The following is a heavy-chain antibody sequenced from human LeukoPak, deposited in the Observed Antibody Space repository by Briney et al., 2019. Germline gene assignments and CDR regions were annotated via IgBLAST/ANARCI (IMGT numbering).Heavy chain of an antibody. D-gene: IGHD5-12*01. V-gene: IGHV5-51*01. CDR2: IYPGESDT. J-gene: IGHJ3*02. CDR3: ARRLYSGYDYYAFDI. Sequence: GESLKISCKGSGYSFTSYWIGWARQLPGKGLEWMGIIYPGESDTRYSPSFQGQVTISADKSISTAYLQWSSLKASDTAMYYCARRLYSGYDYYAFDIWGQGTMVTVSS. CDR1: GYSFTSYW.